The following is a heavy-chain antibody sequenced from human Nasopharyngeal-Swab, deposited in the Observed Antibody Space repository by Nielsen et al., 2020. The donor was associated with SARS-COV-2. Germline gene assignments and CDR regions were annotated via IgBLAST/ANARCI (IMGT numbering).Heavy chain of an antibody. CDR2: ISSSSSYI. Sequence: GGSLRLSCAASGFTFSSYSMNWVRQAPGKGLEWVSSISSSSSYIYYADSVKGRFTISRDNAKNSLYLQMNSLRAEDTAVYYCARHNPNGQWLAHFDYWGQGTLVTVSS. D-gene: IGHD6-19*01. V-gene: IGHV3-21*04. J-gene: IGHJ4*02. CDR3: ARHNPNGQWLAHFDY. CDR1: GFTFSSYS.